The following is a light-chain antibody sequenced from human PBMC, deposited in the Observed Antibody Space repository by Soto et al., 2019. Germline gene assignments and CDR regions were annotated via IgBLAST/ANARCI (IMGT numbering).Light chain of an antibody. CDR2: KAS. J-gene: IGKJ4*01. CDR1: QDIGRL. V-gene: IGKV1-5*03. CDR3: QQLYTYPLT. Sequence: DIQMTQSPSTLSASIGDRVTITCRASQDIGRLVAWYQQKSGEVPKLLIYKASILESGVPSRFSGSGSGTEFTLTITSLQPEDFAAYYCQQLYTYPLTFGGGTKVDIK.